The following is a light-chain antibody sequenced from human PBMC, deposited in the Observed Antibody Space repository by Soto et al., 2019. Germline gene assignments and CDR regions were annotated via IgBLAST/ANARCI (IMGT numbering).Light chain of an antibody. CDR3: QHYNSYSQT. CDR2: DAS. CDR1: QSISSW. V-gene: IGKV1-5*01. Sequence: DIQMTQSPSTLSASVGARATITCRARQSISSWLAWYPQHPGKAPHLLIYDASTLKSGVPSRFSGSGSGTEFSLTISSLQPDDYATYYCQHYNSYSQTFGQGTKVDI. J-gene: IGKJ1*01.